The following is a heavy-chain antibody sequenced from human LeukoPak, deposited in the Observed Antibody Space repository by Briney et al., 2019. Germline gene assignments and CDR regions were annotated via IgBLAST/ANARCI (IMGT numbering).Heavy chain of an antibody. J-gene: IGHJ4*02. CDR2: IYYSGST. Sequence: SETLSLTCTVSGGSISSGGYYWSWIRQHPGKGLEWIGYIYYSGSTYYNPSLKSRVTISVDTSKNQFSLKLSSVTAADTAVYYCARGRRYSSSWYVPPLGYWGQGTLVTVSS. CDR1: GGSISSGGYY. CDR3: ARGRRYSSSWYVPPLGY. D-gene: IGHD6-13*01. V-gene: IGHV4-31*03.